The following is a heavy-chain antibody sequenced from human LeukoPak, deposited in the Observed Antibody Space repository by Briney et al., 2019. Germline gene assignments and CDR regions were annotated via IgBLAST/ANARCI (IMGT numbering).Heavy chain of an antibody. D-gene: IGHD3-22*01. CDR3: ARHGADSNYYYYGMDV. CDR1: GGSISSSSFY. Sequence: PSETLSLTCTVSGGSISSSSFYWGWIRQPPGKRLEWIGSIYYSGSTYYNPSLYNPSLKSRVTISVDTSKTQFSLNLSSLTAADTAVYYCARHGADSNYYYYGMDVWGQGTTVTVSS. CDR2: IYYSGST. V-gene: IGHV4-39*01. J-gene: IGHJ6*02.